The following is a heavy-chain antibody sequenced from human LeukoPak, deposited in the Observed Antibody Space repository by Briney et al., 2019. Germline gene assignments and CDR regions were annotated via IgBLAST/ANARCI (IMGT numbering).Heavy chain of an antibody. CDR2: ISYDGSNK. Sequence: GGSLRLSCAASGFTFSSYAMHWVRQAPGKGLEWVAVISYDGSNKYYADSVKGRFTISRDNSKNTLYLQMNSLRAEDTAVYYCARGPLIAAAGTWWGQGTLVTVSS. J-gene: IGHJ4*02. CDR1: GFTFSSYA. CDR3: ARGPLIAAAGTW. D-gene: IGHD6-13*01. V-gene: IGHV3-30-3*01.